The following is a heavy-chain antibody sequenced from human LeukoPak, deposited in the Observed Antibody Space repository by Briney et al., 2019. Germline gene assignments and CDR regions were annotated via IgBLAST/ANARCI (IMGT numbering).Heavy chain of an antibody. D-gene: IGHD6-13*01. CDR3: AKVRYSSSWYGGDY. Sequence: GGSLRLSCAASGSTFDDYGMSWVRQAPGEGLEWVSGINWNGGSTGYADSVKGRFTISRDNAKNSLYLQMNSLRAEDTAVYYCAKVRYSSSWYGGDYWGQGTLVTVSS. CDR2: INWNGGST. J-gene: IGHJ4*02. V-gene: IGHV3-20*04. CDR1: GSTFDDYG.